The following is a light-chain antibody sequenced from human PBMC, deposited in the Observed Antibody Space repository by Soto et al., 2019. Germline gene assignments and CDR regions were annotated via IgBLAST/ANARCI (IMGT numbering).Light chain of an antibody. CDR3: QQRSNWPPEIT. CDR1: QSVGSN. CDR2: GAS. V-gene: IGKV3-15*01. Sequence: EIVLTQSPGTLSLSPGERATLSCRARQSVGSNLAWYQQKPGQAPRLLIYGASTRATGIPARFSGSGSGTEFTLTISSLQSEDFAVYYCQQRSNWPPEITFGQGTRLEIK. J-gene: IGKJ5*01.